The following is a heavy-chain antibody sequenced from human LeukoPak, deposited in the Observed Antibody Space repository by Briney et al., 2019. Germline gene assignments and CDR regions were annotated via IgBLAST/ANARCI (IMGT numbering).Heavy chain of an antibody. CDR3: AGHRFRSSGSYDYISWDM. V-gene: IGHV4-31*03. CDR2: ISFSGRP. Sequence: SETLSLTCTVSRGSISTSGYYWSWIRQHPGKGLEYIGYISFSGRPYYNASLESRLTMSIDTTKNQFFLKLNSVTVADTAVYFCAGHRFRSSGSYDYISWDMWGPGTMVTVSS. D-gene: IGHD3-22*01. J-gene: IGHJ3*02. CDR1: RGSISTSGYY.